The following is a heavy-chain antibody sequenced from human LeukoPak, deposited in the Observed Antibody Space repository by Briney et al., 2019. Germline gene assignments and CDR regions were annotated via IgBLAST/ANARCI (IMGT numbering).Heavy chain of an antibody. V-gene: IGHV3-64D*09. CDR2: INDNGGRT. D-gene: IGHD1-26*01. J-gene: IGHJ4*02. CDR1: GFTFSRYA. Sequence: PGGSLRLSCSASGFTFSRYAMHWVRQAPGKGLEYVSGINDNGGRTHYGDSVKGRFSISRDNSENTLHLRMSTLRAEDTALYYCVKDVGGSYAFDYWGQGILVTVAS. CDR3: VKDVGGSYAFDY.